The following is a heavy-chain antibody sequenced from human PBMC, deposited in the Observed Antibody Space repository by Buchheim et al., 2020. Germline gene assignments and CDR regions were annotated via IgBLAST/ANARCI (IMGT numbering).Heavy chain of an antibody. CDR2: IYSGGST. D-gene: IGHD6-19*01. Sequence: HLQGSGPGLVRPSEALSLTCTVSGASINSGGYYWDWVRQPPGKGLEWVGHIYSGGSTYFNPSLKRRVTFSFDASNNQISLMLTSVTAADTGTYYCARGSYQTGWRGFSYYSMDVWGQGT. CDR3: ARGSYQTGWRGFSYYSMDV. J-gene: IGHJ6*02. CDR1: GASINSGGYY. V-gene: IGHV4-39*07.